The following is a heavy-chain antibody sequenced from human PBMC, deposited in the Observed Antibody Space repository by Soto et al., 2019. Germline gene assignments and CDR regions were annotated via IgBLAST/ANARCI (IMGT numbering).Heavy chain of an antibody. CDR3: ASRLDY. Sequence: SETLSLTCAVYGGSLSGYYWSWIRQPPGKGLEWIGEINHSGSTNYNPSLKSRVTISVDTSKNQFSLKLSSVTAADTAVYYCASRLDYWGHGTLVTVSS. CDR1: GGSLSGYY. CDR2: INHSGST. J-gene: IGHJ4*01. V-gene: IGHV4-34*01.